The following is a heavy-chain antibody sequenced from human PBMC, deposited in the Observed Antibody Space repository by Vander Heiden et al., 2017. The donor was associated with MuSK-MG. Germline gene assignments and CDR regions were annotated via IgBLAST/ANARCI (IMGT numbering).Heavy chain of an antibody. D-gene: IGHD6-19*01. CDR3: ASPTWGSGWYTFGY. Sequence: QLQLVPSGAEVTTPGAPVKVSCKASGYTFTGYYMHWVRQAPGQGLEWMGWINPNSGGTNYAQKFQGRVTMTRDTSISTAYMELSRLRSDDTAVYYCASPTWGSGWYTFGYWGQGTLVTVSS. CDR2: INPNSGGT. J-gene: IGHJ4*02. V-gene: IGHV1-2*02. CDR1: GYTFTGYY.